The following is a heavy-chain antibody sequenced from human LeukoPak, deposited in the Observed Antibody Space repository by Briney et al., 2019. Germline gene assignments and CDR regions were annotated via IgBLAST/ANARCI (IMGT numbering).Heavy chain of an antibody. J-gene: IGHJ6*02. CDR3: AKSSQRFGMDV. CDR2: ISSSGGIT. V-gene: IGHV3-23*01. Sequence: PGGSLRLSCAASGLTFSSSAMNWVRQAPGKGLEWVSGISSSGGITYHADSVKGRFTISRDNSKNTLYLQLNSLRAEDTAVYYCAKSSQRFGMDVWGQGTTVTVSS. CDR1: GLTFSSSA.